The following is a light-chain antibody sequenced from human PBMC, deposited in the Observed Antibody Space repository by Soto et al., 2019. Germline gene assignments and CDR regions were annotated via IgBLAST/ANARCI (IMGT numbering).Light chain of an antibody. Sequence: QSVLTQPASVSGSPGQSITISCTGTSSDVGGYNYVSWYQQYPGKAPKLMIYDVSNRPSGVSNRFSGSKSGNTASLTISGLQAEDEDDYYCSSYTSSITLVFGGGTKVTVL. CDR2: DVS. V-gene: IGLV2-14*01. J-gene: IGLJ2*01. CDR3: SSYTSSITLV. CDR1: SSDVGGYNY.